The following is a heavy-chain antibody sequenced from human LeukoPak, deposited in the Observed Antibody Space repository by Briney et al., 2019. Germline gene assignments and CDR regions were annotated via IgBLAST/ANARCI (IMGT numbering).Heavy chain of an antibody. J-gene: IGHJ4*02. CDR3: ARAANPQDCFDC. D-gene: IGHD4/OR15-4a*01. CDR1: GYTFTAYY. V-gene: IGHV1-2*02. Sequence: ASVKVSCKASGYTFTAYYLQWVRLAPGQGLEWMGWINPKSGGTEYAQRFQGRVTMTRDTSISTAYMELSRLTSDDTAVYYCARAANPQDCFDCWGQRTLVTVSS. CDR2: INPKSGGT.